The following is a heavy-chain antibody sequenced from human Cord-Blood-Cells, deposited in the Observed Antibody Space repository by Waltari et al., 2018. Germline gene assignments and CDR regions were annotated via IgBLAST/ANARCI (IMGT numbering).Heavy chain of an antibody. CDR3: AKDRLYCTNGVCYFDY. V-gene: IGHV3-23*01. CDR2: ISGSGGST. J-gene: IGHJ4*02. Sequence: EVQLLESGGGLVQPGGSLRLSCAAPGFTFSSYAMSLVRQAPGKGLEWVSAISGSGGSTYYADSVKGRFTISRDNSKNTLYLQMNSLRAEDTAVYYCAKDRLYCTNGVCYFDYWGQGTLVTVSS. D-gene: IGHD2-8*01. CDR1: GFTFSSYA.